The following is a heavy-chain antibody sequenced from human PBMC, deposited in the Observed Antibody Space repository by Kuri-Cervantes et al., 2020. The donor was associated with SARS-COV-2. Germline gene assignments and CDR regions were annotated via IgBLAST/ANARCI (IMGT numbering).Heavy chain of an antibody. Sequence: SVKVSCKASGDTFSIFGLTWVRQVPGQGLEWMGRIIPIRNVSTYPQKFQGRLTITADISTSTAYMDLSSLTSEDTAIYYCAREGQPLVTMTRFYLFDYWGQGTLVTVSS. D-gene: IGHD2-21*02. CDR1: GDTFSIFG. V-gene: IGHV1-69*04. CDR3: AREGQPLVTMTRFYLFDY. CDR2: IIPIRNVS. J-gene: IGHJ4*02.